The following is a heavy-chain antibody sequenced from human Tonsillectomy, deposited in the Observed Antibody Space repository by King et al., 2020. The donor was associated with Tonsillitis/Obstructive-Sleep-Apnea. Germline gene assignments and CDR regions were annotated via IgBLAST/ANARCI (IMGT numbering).Heavy chain of an antibody. D-gene: IGHD5-18*01. Sequence: VQLVESGGGLVQPGGSLRLSCSASGFTFSSYAMHWVRQAPGKGLEYVSAISSNGDSTYYADSVKGRFTISRDNSKNTLYLQMSSLRAEDSAVYYCVTPMSGYNYGYDYWGQGTLVTVSS. CDR2: ISSNGDST. CDR1: GFTFSSYA. CDR3: VTPMSGYNYGYDY. J-gene: IGHJ4*02. V-gene: IGHV3-64D*06.